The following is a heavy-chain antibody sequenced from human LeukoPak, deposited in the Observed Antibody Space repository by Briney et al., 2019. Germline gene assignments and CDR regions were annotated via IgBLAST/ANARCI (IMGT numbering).Heavy chain of an antibody. CDR2: IYYSGST. CDR3: ARLVETVTYAALFDY. Sequence: PSETLSLTCTVSGGSISSYYWSWIRQPPGKGLEWIGYIYYSGSTNCNPSLKSRVTISVDTSKNQFSLKLSSVTAADTAVYYCARLVETVTYAALFDYWGQGTLVTVSS. V-gene: IGHV4-59*08. J-gene: IGHJ4*02. D-gene: IGHD4-17*01. CDR1: GGSISSYY.